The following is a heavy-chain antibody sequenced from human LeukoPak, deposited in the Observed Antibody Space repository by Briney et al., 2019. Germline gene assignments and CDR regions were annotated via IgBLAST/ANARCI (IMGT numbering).Heavy chain of an antibody. CDR1: GYSISNGYY. J-gene: IGHJ6*03. V-gene: IGHV4-38-2*01. CDR3: ARQHVSYYYYYIDV. Sequence: SLTCAVSGYSISNGYYWGWIGQRTGGGVEGIGSLYHSDSSYYISSLRSRVSMSVDTSNNHFSLTLSFVTAADTAVYYCARQHVSYYYYYIDVWGAGTTVTVSS. D-gene: IGHD3-16*01. CDR2: LYHSDSS.